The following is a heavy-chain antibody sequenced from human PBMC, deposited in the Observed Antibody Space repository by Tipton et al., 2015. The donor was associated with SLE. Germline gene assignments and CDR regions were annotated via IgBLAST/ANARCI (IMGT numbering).Heavy chain of an antibody. V-gene: IGHV4-4*02. CDR2: IHHSGST. J-gene: IGHJ4*02. Sequence: TLSLTCAVSGGSIRSSNWWSWVRQPPGKGLEWIGEIHHSGSTNSNPSLKSRVTISVDKSKNQFSLKLSSVTVADTAVYYCAKDYNNDNADYNWCRGTLVIVSS. CDR1: GGSIRSSNW. D-gene: IGHD4-17*01. CDR3: AKDYNNDNADYN.